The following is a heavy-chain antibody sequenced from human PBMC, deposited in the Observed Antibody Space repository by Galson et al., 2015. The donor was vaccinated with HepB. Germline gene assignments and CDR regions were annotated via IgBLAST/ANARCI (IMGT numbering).Heavy chain of an antibody. J-gene: IGHJ4*02. CDR3: AKPGGGPNREFDY. D-gene: IGHD2-8*02. Sequence: SLRLSCAASGFTFSTYAMSWVRQASGKGLEWVSTISASGGSTYYADSVKGRFTISRDNSKNTLYLQMNSLRAEDTAVYYCAKPGGGPNREFDYWGQGTLVTVSS. CDR1: GFTFSTYA. CDR2: ISASGGST. V-gene: IGHV3-23*01.